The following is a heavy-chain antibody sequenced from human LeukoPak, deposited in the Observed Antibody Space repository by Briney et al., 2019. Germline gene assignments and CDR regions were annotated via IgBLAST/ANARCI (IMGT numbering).Heavy chain of an antibody. Sequence: GGSLRLSCAASGFTFDDYAMHWVRQAPGKGLEWVSGISWNSGSIGYADSVKGRFTISRDNAKNSLYLQMNSLRAEDTALYYCAKDISSDSSGYTNIDYWGQGTLVTVSS. D-gene: IGHD3-22*01. CDR3: AKDISSDSSGYTNIDY. CDR2: ISWNSGSI. CDR1: GFTFDDYA. V-gene: IGHV3-9*01. J-gene: IGHJ4*02.